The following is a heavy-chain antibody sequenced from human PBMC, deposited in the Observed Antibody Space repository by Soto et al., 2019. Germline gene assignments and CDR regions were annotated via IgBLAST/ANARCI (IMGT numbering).Heavy chain of an antibody. J-gene: IGHJ4*02. CDR1: GFTFDDYA. CDR3: AKGSAAVPGRGHFDY. CDR2: ISWNSGSI. V-gene: IGHV3-9*01. D-gene: IGHD6-19*01. Sequence: PWGSLRLSCAASGFTFDDYAMHWVRQAPGKGLEWVSGISWNSGSIGYADSMKGRFTISRDNAKNSLFLQMNSLRAEDTAFYYCAKGSAAVPGRGHFDYWGQGTLVTVSS.